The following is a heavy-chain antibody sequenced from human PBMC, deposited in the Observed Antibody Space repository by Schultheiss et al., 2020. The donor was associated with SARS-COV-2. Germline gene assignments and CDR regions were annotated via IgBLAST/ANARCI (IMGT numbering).Heavy chain of an antibody. CDR3: ARGGSWLPI. CDR2: IWYDGSNK. V-gene: IGHV3-33*08. J-gene: IGHJ4*02. D-gene: IGHD6-13*01. Sequence: GGSLRLSCAASGFTFSNAWMSWVRQAPGKGLEWVAVIWYDGSNKYYADSVKGRFTISRDNSKNTLYLQMNSLRAEDTAVYYCARGGSWLPIWGQGTLVTVSS. CDR1: GFTFSNAW.